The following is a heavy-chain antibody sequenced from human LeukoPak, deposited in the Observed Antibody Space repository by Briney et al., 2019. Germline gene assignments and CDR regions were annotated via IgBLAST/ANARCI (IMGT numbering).Heavy chain of an antibody. CDR2: FDPEDGET. CDR3: ATGLGYCSGGSCYSGGTRRGYSSN. V-gene: IGHV1-24*01. D-gene: IGHD2-15*01. Sequence: GASVKVSCKVSGYTLTELSMHWVRQAPGKGLEWMGGFDPEDGETIYAQKFQGRVTMTEDTSTDTAYMELSSLGSEDTAVYYCATGLGYCSGGSCYSGGTRRGYSSNWGQGTLVTVSS. CDR1: GYTLTELS. J-gene: IGHJ4*02.